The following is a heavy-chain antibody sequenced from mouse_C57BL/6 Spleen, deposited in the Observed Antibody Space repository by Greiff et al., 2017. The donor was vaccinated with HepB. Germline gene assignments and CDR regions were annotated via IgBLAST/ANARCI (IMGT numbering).Heavy chain of an antibody. CDR1: GYNFTSYW. CDR2: INPSSGYT. Sequence: QVQLQQSGAELAKPGASVKLSCKASGYNFTSYWMHWVKQRPGQGLEWIGYINPSSGYTKYNQKFKDKATLTADKSSSTADMQLSSLTYEDSAVYYCARLYYDYEDYYAMDYWGQGTSVTVSS. J-gene: IGHJ4*01. D-gene: IGHD2-4*01. CDR3: ARLYYDYEDYYAMDY. V-gene: IGHV1-7*01.